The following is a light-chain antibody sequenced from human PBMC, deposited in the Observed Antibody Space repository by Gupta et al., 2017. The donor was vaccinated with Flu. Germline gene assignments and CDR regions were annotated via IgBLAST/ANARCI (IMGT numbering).Light chain of an antibody. CDR3: QQRRYWAKAT. CDR2: DAT. J-gene: IGKJ4*01. Sequence: GNLSLSPGKRATLSCRAFHGVSNFVAWYQQKPINAPRIIMPDATSRATDITTLFRGSGNGTGFTLTISSLELKDSALYYCQQRRYWAKATFSGGTKVEIK. V-gene: IGKV3-11*01. CDR1: HGVSNF.